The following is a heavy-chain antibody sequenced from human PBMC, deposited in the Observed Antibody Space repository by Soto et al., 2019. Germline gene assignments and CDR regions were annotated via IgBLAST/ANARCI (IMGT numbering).Heavy chain of an antibody. J-gene: IGHJ5*02. Sequence: EVQLVESGGGLVQPGGSLRLSCAASGFTLSTYWMHWVRQAPGKGLVWVSRIYGDGGSASYADSVKGRFTISRDNAKNTVYLQMNSLRAEDTAVYYCARVVRGFDPWGQGTLVTVSS. CDR2: IYGDGGSA. CDR1: GFTLSTYW. CDR3: ARVVRGFDP. V-gene: IGHV3-74*01. D-gene: IGHD3-16*02.